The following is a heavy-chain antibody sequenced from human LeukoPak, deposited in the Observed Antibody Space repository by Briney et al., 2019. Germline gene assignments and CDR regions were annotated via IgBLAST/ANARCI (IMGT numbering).Heavy chain of an antibody. J-gene: IGHJ4*02. CDR1: GGSISSYY. V-gene: IGHV4-59*01. Sequence: SETLSLTCTVSGGSISSYYWSWIRQPPGKGLEWIGYIYYSGSTNYNPSLKSRVTISVDTSKNQFSLKRSSVTAADTAVYYCARGSYYYDSSGDYHGYFDYWGQGTLVTVSS. CDR3: ARGSYYYDSSGDYHGYFDY. D-gene: IGHD3-22*01. CDR2: IYYSGST.